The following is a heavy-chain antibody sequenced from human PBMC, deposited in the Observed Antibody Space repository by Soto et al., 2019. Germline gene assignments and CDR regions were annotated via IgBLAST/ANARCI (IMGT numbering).Heavy chain of an antibody. CDR3: ATCTPDILTGYHYAFDI. D-gene: IGHD3-9*01. CDR2: IIPILGIA. V-gene: IGHV1-69*02. CDR1: GGTFSSYT. Sequence: ASVKVSCKASGGTFSSYTISWVRQAPGQGLEWMGRIIPILGIANYAQKFQGRVTMTRDTSTSTVYMELSSLRSEDTAVYYCATCTPDILTGYHYAFDIWGQGTMVTVSS. J-gene: IGHJ3*02.